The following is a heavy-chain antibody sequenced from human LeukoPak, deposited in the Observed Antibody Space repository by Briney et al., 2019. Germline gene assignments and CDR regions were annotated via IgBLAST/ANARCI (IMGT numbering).Heavy chain of an antibody. J-gene: IGHJ3*02. CDR3: ARVYGSGSYRDAFDI. CDR2: INPSGGST. Sequence: GSVKVSCKASGYTFTSYYMHWVRQAPGQGLEWMGIINPSGGSTSYAQKFQGRVTMTRDTSTSTVYMELSSLRSEDTAVYYCARVYGSGSYRDAFDIWGQGTMVTVSS. CDR1: GYTFTSYY. V-gene: IGHV1-46*01. D-gene: IGHD3-10*01.